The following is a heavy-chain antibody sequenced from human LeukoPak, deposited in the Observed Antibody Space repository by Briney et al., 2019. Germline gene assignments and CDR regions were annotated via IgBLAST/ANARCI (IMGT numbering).Heavy chain of an antibody. CDR3: ARDLKLGISAFDI. D-gene: IGHD7-27*01. CDR2: IIPIFGTT. J-gene: IGHJ3*02. Sequence: ASVKVSCKASGGTFSSYAISWVRQAPGQGLERMGGIIPIFGTTNYTQKFQGRVTITADESTSTAYMELSSLRSEDTAVYYCARDLKLGISAFDIWGQGTMVTVSS. CDR1: GGTFSSYA. V-gene: IGHV1-69*13.